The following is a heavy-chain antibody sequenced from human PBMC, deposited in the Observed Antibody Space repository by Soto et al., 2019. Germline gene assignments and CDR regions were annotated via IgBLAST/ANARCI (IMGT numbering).Heavy chain of an antibody. V-gene: IGHV5-51*01. CDR2: IYPGDSDT. J-gene: IGHJ6*02. CDR3: ARYIPSDFAMDV. Sequence: GWVRQLPGKGLDWMGIIYPGDSDTRYSPSFQGQVTISADKSINTAYLQWPSLRASDTAIYFCARYIPSDFAMDVWGLGTTVTVSS. D-gene: IGHD2-21*01.